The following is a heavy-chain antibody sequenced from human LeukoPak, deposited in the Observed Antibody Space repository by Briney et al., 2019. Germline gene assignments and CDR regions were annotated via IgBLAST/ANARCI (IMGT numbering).Heavy chain of an antibody. J-gene: IGHJ3*02. Sequence: SETLSLTCTVSGGSISSYYWSWIRRPPGKGLEWIGYIYYSGSTNYNPSLKSRVTISVDTSENQFSLKLSSVTAADTAVYYCARLYSGSHDAFDIWGQGTMVTVSS. CDR2: IYYSGST. CDR1: GGSISSYY. CDR3: ARLYSGSHDAFDI. V-gene: IGHV4-59*01. D-gene: IGHD1-26*01.